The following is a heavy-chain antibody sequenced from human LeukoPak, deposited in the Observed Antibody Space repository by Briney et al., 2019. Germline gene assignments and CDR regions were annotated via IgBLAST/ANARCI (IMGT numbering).Heavy chain of an antibody. J-gene: IGHJ6*02. CDR3: ARWYYYYRMDV. CDR1: GFTVSSNY. CDR2: IYSGGST. D-gene: IGHD4-23*01. Sequence: PGGSLRLSCAASGFTVSSNYMSWVRQAPGKGLEWVSVIYSGGSTYYADSVKGRFTISRDNSKNTLYLQMNSLRAEDTAVYYCARWYYYYRMDVWGQGTTVTVSS. V-gene: IGHV3-53*01.